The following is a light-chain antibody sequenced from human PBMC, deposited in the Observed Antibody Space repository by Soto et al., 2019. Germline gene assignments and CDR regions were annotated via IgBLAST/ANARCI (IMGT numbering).Light chain of an antibody. J-gene: IGKJ1*01. CDR2: DAF. Sequence: DIQMTQSPSTLSASVGDRVTITCRASQSISSWLAWYQQKPGKAPKLLIYDAFSLESGVPSRFSRSGSGTEFTLTISSLQPDDFATYYCQQYNSYSTFGQGTKVEIK. CDR3: QQYNSYST. V-gene: IGKV1-5*01. CDR1: QSISSW.